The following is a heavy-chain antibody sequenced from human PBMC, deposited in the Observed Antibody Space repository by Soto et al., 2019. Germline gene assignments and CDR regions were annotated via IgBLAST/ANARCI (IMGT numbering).Heavy chain of an antibody. CDR2: IYYSGST. D-gene: IGHD6-19*01. CDR3: AKGPNSSGWRDAFDI. Sequence: QVQLQESGPGLVKASETLSLTCTVSGASVSSITYYWNWLRQPPGKGLEWIGFIYYSGSTNYNPSLKSRVTISVDTSKNHFSLKLSSVTAADTAVYYCAKGPNSSGWRDAFDIWGQGTLVTVSS. V-gene: IGHV4-61*03. CDR1: GASVSSITYY. J-gene: IGHJ3*02.